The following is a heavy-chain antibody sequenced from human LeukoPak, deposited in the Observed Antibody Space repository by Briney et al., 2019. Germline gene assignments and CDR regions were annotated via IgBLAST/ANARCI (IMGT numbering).Heavy chain of an antibody. CDR3: AKDGSCSSTSCYYGY. V-gene: IGHV3-23*01. J-gene: IGHJ4*02. D-gene: IGHD2-2*01. CDR2: ISGSGGST. CDR1: GFTFSSYA. Sequence: PGGSLRLSCAASGFTFSSYAMSWVRHAPGKGLEWVSAISGSGGSTYYADSVKGRFTISRDNSKNTLYLQMNSLRAEDTAVYYCAKDGSCSSTSCYYGYWGQGTLVTVSS.